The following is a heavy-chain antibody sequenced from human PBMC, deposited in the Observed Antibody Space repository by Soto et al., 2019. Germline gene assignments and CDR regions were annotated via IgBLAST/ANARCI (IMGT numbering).Heavy chain of an antibody. CDR1: GFTFDDYA. V-gene: IGHV3-9*01. D-gene: IGHD3-10*01. Sequence: EVQLVESGGGLVQPGRSLRLSCAASGFTFDDYAMHWVRQAPGKGLEWVSGISFNSGSIAYADSVKGRFTISRDDAKNSLYLQMSSLRDYDTAFYYCVKEKGGGFGELLGWGQGTLVTVSS. CDR2: ISFNSGSI. J-gene: IGHJ4*02. CDR3: VKEKGGGFGELLG.